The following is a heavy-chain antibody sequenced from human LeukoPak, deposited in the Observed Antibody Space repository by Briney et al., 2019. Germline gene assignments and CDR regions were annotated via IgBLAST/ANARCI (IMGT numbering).Heavy chain of an antibody. Sequence: GGSLRLSCTASGFTFSSYAMSWVRQAPGKGLEWVSAISGGGDDTYYADSVKGRFTISRDNPKNTLYLQMNSLRVEDTAIYYCVKEMGSVDTAMVSLSRLGYWGQGTLVTVSS. V-gene: IGHV3-23*01. CDR2: ISGGGDDT. CDR1: GFTFSSYA. CDR3: VKEMGSVDTAMVSLSRLGY. J-gene: IGHJ4*02. D-gene: IGHD5-18*01.